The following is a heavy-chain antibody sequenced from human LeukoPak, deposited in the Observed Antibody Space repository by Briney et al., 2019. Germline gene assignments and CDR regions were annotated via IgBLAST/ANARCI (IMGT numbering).Heavy chain of an antibody. CDR1: GGSLSTYY. V-gene: IGHV4-59*12. J-gene: IGHJ4*02. CDR2: IYNSGST. D-gene: IGHD3-3*01. CDR3: ARDAGTIFGVVIPGQDYFDY. Sequence: PSETLSLTCTVSGGSLSTYYWSWIRQPPGKGLEWIGYIYNSGSTNYNPSLKSRVTMSVDTSKNQFSLKLSSVTAADTAVYYCARDAGTIFGVVIPGQDYFDYWGQGTLVAVSS.